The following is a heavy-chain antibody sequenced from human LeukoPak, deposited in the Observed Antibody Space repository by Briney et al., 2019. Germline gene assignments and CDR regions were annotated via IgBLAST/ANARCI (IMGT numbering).Heavy chain of an antibody. CDR2: ISAYNGNT. Sequence: ASVKVSCKASGYTFTGYYVHWVRQAPGQGLEWMGWISAYNGNTNYAQKLQGRVTMTTDTSTSTAYMELRSLRSDDTAVYYCARVYDYVWGSYRHPSGFDYWGQGTLVTVSS. V-gene: IGHV1-18*04. D-gene: IGHD3-16*02. CDR3: ARVYDYVWGSYRHPSGFDY. J-gene: IGHJ4*02. CDR1: GYTFTGYY.